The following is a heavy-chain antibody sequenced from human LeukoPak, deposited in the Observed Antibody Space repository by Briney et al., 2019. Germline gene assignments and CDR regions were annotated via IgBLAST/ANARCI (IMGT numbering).Heavy chain of an antibody. Sequence: SETLSLTCTVSGGSISSSSYYWGWIRQPPGKGLEWIGSIYYSGSTYYNPSLKSRVTISVDTSKNQFSLKLSSVTAADTAVYYCARHWRHSRITMTIYAFDIWGQGTMVTVSS. CDR3: ARHWRHSRITMTIYAFDI. CDR1: GGSISSSSYY. CDR2: IYYSGST. V-gene: IGHV4-39*01. D-gene: IGHD3-22*01. J-gene: IGHJ3*02.